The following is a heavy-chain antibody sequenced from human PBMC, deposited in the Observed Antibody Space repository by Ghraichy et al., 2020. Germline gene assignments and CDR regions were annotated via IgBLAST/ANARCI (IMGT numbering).Heavy chain of an antibody. D-gene: IGHD6-13*01. Sequence: GGSLRLSCATSGFTFSNYGMHWVRQAPGKGLEWVAFIRFDGSDKYYADSVKGRFTISRDNSKNTLYLQMNSLRAKDTAVYYCARGPAGIRFYFPYWGQGTLVTVSS. CDR1: GFTFSNYG. CDR3: ARGPAGIRFYFPY. CDR2: IRFDGSDK. V-gene: IGHV3-30*02. J-gene: IGHJ4*02.